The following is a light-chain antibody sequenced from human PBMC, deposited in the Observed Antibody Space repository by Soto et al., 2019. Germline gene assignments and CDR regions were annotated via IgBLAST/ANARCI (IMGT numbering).Light chain of an antibody. Sequence: GECTSLSCRACRSVSSNLAWYQQGPGQAPRLLIYGASTRAPGIPARFSGSGCGTGFTLTISSLGSADFAIFCSQRYPAQLPWTFGQGTKVDIK. CDR2: GAS. CDR3: QRYPAQLPWT. J-gene: IGKJ1*01. V-gene: IGKV3-15*01. CDR1: RSVSSN.